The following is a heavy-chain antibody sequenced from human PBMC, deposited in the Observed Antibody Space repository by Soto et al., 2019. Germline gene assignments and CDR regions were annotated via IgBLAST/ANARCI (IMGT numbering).Heavy chain of an antibody. CDR2: VSDSGGST. CDR3: GKDVWWTSV. CDR1: GFTFSKHA. J-gene: IGHJ4*02. Sequence: EVQLLESGGGLVQPGGSRRLSCAASGFTFSKHAMNWVRQAPGKGLEWVSAVSDSGGSTWYADSVKGRFTISRDNSKNTLYLQTDSLRAEDTAIYYCGKDVWWTSVWGQGTRVTVSS. V-gene: IGHV3-23*01. D-gene: IGHD2-15*01.